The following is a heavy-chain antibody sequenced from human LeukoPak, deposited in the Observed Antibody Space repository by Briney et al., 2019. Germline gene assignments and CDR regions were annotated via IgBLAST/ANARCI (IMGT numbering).Heavy chain of an antibody. CDR3: ARVPVGYGDYPLDY. CDR1: GLTFSSYE. V-gene: IGHV3-48*03. Sequence: PGGSLRLSCAASGLTFSSYEMNWVRQAPGKGLEWVSYISSSGSTIYYADSVKGRFTISGDNAKNSLYLQMNSLRAEDTAVYYCARVPVGYGDYPLDYWGQGTLVTVSS. D-gene: IGHD4-17*01. CDR2: ISSSGSTI. J-gene: IGHJ4*02.